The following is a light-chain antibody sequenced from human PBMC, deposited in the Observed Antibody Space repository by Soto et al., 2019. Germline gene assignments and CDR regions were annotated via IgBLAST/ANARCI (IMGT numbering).Light chain of an antibody. CDR1: QSIDSW. Sequence: DIQMTQSPSTMSSSVGDRVTITCRASQSIDSWLAWYQQKPGKAPKFLMYKASNLESGVPSRFSGSGSGTDFTLTISRLEPEDFAVYFCQQYGSSPTFGQGTKVDI. CDR2: KAS. V-gene: IGKV1-5*03. CDR3: QQYGSSPT. J-gene: IGKJ1*01.